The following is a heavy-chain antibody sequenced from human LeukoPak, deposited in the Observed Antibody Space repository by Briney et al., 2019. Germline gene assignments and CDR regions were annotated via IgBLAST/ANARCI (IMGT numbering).Heavy chain of an antibody. CDR2: IIPIFGTA. V-gene: IGHV1-69*01. CDR3: AREGYDILTGYSGFDY. Sequence: ASVKVSCKASGGTFSSYAISWVRQAPGQGLEWMGGIIPIFGTANYAQKFQGRVTITADESTSTAYMELSSLRSEDTAVYYCAREGYDILTGYSGFDYWGQGTLVTVSS. D-gene: IGHD3-9*01. J-gene: IGHJ4*02. CDR1: GGTFSSYA.